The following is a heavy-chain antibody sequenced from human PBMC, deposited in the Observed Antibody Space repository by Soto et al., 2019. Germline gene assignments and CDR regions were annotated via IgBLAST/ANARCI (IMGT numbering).Heavy chain of an antibody. CDR2: KWYDGSNK. J-gene: IGHJ4*02. CDR3: ARDRFSTVYYFDY. Sequence: PGGSLRLSCAASGFTFSSYGMHWVRQAPGKGLEWVAVKWYDGSNKYYADSVKGRFTISRDNSKNTLYLQMNSLRAEDTAVYYCARDRFSTVYYFDYWGQGTLVTVSS. CDR1: GFTFSSYG. D-gene: IGHD2-2*01. V-gene: IGHV3-33*01.